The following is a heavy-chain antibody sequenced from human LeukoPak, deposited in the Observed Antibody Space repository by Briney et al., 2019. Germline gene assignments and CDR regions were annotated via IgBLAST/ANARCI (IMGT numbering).Heavy chain of an antibody. CDR1: EYTFTSYA. J-gene: IGHJ4*02. CDR2: SNAGNGNT. V-gene: IGHV1-3*02. D-gene: IGHD2-2*01. Sequence: ASVKVSCKASEYTFTSYAMHWVRQAPGQRLEWMGWSNAGNGNTKYSQEFQGRVTITRDTSASTAYMELSSLRSEDMAVYYCAREGEYCSSTSCYHYFDYWGQGTLVTVSS. CDR3: AREGEYCSSTSCYHYFDY.